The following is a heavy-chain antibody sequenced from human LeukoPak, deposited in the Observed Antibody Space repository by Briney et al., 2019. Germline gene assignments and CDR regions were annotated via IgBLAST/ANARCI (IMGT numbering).Heavy chain of an antibody. Sequence: GGSLTLLCAASGFTFSISAMSWVRQAPGKGLEWVAAISDIGRLSYCADSVIGRFTISTDNSKNTLSLQMNSLRAADTAVYDCAKGGRRDGYSYATSGQGNLITVSS. CDR2: ISDIGRLS. CDR3: AKGGRRDGYSYAT. D-gene: IGHD5-24*01. V-gene: IGHV3-23*01. CDR1: GFTFSISA. J-gene: IGHJ5*02.